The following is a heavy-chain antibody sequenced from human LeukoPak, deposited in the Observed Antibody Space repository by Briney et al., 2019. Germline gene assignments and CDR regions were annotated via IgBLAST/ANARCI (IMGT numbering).Heavy chain of an antibody. J-gene: IGHJ3*02. CDR3: ARERRKEYYYDSSGYGKNAFDI. D-gene: IGHD3-22*01. V-gene: IGHV4-61*05. Sequence: SETLSLTCTVSGGSISSSSYYWGWIRQPPGKGLEWIGYIYYSGSTYYNPSLKSRVTISVDTSKNQFSLKLSSVTAADTAVYYCARERRKEYYYDSSGYGKNAFDIWGQGTMVTVSS. CDR1: GGSISSSSYY. CDR2: IYYSGST.